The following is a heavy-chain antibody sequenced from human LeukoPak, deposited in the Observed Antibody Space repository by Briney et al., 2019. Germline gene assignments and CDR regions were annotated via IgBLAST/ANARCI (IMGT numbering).Heavy chain of an antibody. Sequence: GGSLRLSCAASGFTFSAFGMHWVRQGPGKGLEWIAVISEDGRNKNFADSVKGRFTISRDNSHNTLSLQMNSLKPEDTSVYYCAKDRETTASGTFDYWGQGTLVTVSS. D-gene: IGHD6-13*01. CDR3: AKDRETTASGTFDY. V-gene: IGHV3-30*18. CDR2: ISEDGRNK. CDR1: GFTFSAFG. J-gene: IGHJ4*02.